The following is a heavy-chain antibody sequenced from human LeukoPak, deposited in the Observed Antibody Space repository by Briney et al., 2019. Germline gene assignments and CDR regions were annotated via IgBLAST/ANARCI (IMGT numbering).Heavy chain of an antibody. CDR3: ARGPSAAGEGGAFDI. CDR1: GYTFTGYY. D-gene: IGHD6-13*01. CDR2: IIPIFGTA. V-gene: IGHV1-69*13. Sequence: SVKVSCKASGYTFTGYYMHWVRQAPGQGLEWMGGIIPIFGTANYAQKFQGRVTITADESTSTAYMELSSLRSEDTAVYYCARGPSAAGEGGAFDIWGQGTMVTVSS. J-gene: IGHJ3*02.